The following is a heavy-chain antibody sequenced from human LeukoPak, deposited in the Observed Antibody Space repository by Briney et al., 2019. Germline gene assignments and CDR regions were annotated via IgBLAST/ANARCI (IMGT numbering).Heavy chain of an antibody. CDR2: VGTAGET. D-gene: IGHD2-15*01. J-gene: IGHJ6*03. CDR1: GFTFSSHD. Sequence: GGSLRLSCAASGFTFSSHDMHWVRQPTGKGLEWVSTVGTAGETYYPGSVKGRFTISRENAKNSLYFQMNGLRAGDTAVYYCARGPSCSAGSCYPRDYYYYYMDVWGKGTTVTVSS. CDR3: ARGPSCSAGSCYPRDYYYYYMDV. V-gene: IGHV3-13*01.